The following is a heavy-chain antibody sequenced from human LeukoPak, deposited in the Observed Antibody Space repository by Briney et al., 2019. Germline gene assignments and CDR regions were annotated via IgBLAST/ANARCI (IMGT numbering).Heavy chain of an antibody. CDR2: ISGSGGST. CDR3: AKGGSYGGWYFDL. V-gene: IGHV3-23*01. CDR1: GFTFSSYA. D-gene: IGHD1-26*01. J-gene: IGHJ2*01. Sequence: PGGALRLSCAASGFTFSSYAMSWVRQAPGKGLEWVSAISGSGGSTYNADSVKGRFTISRDNSKNTLYLQMNSLRAEDTAVYYCAKGGSYGGWYFDLRGRGTLVTVSS.